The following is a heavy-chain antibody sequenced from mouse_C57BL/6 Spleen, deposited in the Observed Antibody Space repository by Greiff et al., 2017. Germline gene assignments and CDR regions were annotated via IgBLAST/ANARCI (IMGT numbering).Heavy chain of an antibody. CDR3: TRWDYDGFAY. J-gene: IGHJ3*01. V-gene: IGHV1-15*01. CDR2: IDPETGGT. D-gene: IGHD2-4*01. CDR1: GYTFTDYE. Sequence: QVHVKQSGAELVRPGASVTLSCKASGYTFTDYEMHWVKQTPVHGLEWIGAIDPETGGTAYNQKFKGKAILTADKSSSTAYMELRSLTSEDSAVYYCTRWDYDGFAYWGQGTLVTVSA.